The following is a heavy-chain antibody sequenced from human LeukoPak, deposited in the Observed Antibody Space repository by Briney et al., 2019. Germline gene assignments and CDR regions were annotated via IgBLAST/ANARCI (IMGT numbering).Heavy chain of an antibody. J-gene: IGHJ4*02. D-gene: IGHD3-22*01. Sequence: PSETLSLTCNVSGGSISRSSYYWHWIRQPPGKGLEWIGTISYSGSTYYNPSLKSRVTISVDTSKNQFSLKLISVTAADTAVYYCARHRYYYDSSGYYGDPFDYWGQGTLVTVSS. V-gene: IGHV4-39*01. CDR2: ISYSGST. CDR3: ARHRYYYDSSGYYGDPFDY. CDR1: GGSISRSSYY.